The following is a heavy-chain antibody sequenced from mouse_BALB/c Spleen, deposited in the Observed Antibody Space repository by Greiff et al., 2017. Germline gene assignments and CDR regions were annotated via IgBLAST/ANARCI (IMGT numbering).Heavy chain of an antibody. CDR2: IWGDGST. J-gene: IGHJ3*01. V-gene: IGHV2-6-7*01. Sequence: QVQLKQSGPGLVAPSQSLSITCTVSGFSLTGYGVNWVRQPPGKGLEWLGMIWGDGSTDYNSALKSRLSISKDNSKSQVFLKMNSLQTDDTARYYCARDRGYYSSDGFADWGQGTLVTVSA. CDR1: GFSLTGYG. D-gene: IGHD2-14*01. CDR3: ARDRGYYSSDGFAD.